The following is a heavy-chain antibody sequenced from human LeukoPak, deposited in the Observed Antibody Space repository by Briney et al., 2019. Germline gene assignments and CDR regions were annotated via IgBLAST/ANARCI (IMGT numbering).Heavy chain of an antibody. J-gene: IGHJ4*02. Sequence: GGSLRLSCAVSGFTLSNYGMHWVRQAPGRGLEWVAVIWYDGTNKYYADSVRSRFTISRDSSKNTLYLQMNSLRAEDTAVYYCAKSGRNWAYLEYWGQGTLVTVSS. CDR3: AKSGRNWAYLEY. V-gene: IGHV3-33*06. D-gene: IGHD7-27*01. CDR2: IWYDGTNK. CDR1: GFTLSNYG.